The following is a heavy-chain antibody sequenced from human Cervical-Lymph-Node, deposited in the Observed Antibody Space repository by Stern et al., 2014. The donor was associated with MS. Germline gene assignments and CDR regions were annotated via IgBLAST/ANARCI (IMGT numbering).Heavy chain of an antibody. V-gene: IGHV5-10-1*01. CDR3: ARRPKVTVLSELGKGLDV. Sequence: QLVESGAEVKKPGDSLRISCKGSGFDFSNYWITWVRQTPGKGLEWMGRIDPSDSYTDYNPSFHGHVTISVDKSITTVYLQWSSLGASDSAVFYCARRPKVTVLSELGKGLDVWGQGTTVTVSS. CDR2: IDPSDSYT. J-gene: IGHJ6*02. D-gene: IGHD7-27*01. CDR1: GFDFSNYW.